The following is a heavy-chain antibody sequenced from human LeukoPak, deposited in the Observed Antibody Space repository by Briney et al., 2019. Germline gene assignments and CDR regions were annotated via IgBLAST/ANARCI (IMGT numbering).Heavy chain of an antibody. V-gene: IGHV1-2*02. D-gene: IGHD2-21*01. J-gene: IGHJ5*02. CDR3: TRGFQHGFDP. CDR2: INPASGGT. CDR1: GYTFTKYY. Sequence: ASVKVSCKASGYTFTKYYGEWVRQAPRQGLEWMGWINPASGGTKLAQRFQGRVTMTTNTSISAASMELSSLTSADTAVYYCTRGFQHGFDPWGQGTLVTVSS.